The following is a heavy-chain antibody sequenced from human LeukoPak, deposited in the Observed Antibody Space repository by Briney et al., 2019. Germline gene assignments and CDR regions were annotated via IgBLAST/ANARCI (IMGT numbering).Heavy chain of an antibody. D-gene: IGHD6-19*01. Sequence: PSETLSLTCTVSGGSISSSSYYWGWIRQPPGKGLEWIGSIYYSGSTYYNPSLKSRVTISVDTSKNQFSLKLSSVTAADTAVYYCARGPRQGIAVAAKKRGHWFDPWGQGTLVTVSS. CDR3: ARGPRQGIAVAAKKRGHWFDP. CDR2: IYYSGST. V-gene: IGHV4-39*07. J-gene: IGHJ5*02. CDR1: GGSISSSSYY.